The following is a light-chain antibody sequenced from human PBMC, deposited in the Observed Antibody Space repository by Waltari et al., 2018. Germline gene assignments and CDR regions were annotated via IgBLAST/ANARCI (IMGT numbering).Light chain of an antibody. CDR3: AAWDDSLNGNVV. V-gene: IGLV1-44*01. J-gene: IGLJ2*01. CDR1: SPNTGSNN. CDR2: SNN. Sequence: QSVLTQPPSASGTPGQRVNISCSGSSPNTGSNNVTWYQQLPGTAPKLLIYSNNQRPSGVPDRFSGSKSGTSASLAISGLQSEDEADYYCAAWDDSLNGNVVFGGGTKLTVL.